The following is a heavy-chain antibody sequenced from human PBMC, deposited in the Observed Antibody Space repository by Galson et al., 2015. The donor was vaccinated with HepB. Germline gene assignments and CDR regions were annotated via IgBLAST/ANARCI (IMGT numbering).Heavy chain of an antibody. Sequence: SLRLSCAASGFTFSSYDMHWVRQATGKGLEWVSAIGTAGDTYYPGSVKGRFTISRENAKNSLYLQMNSLRAGDTAVYYCARGRAARFAGEEGFDYWGQGTLVTVSS. CDR1: GFTFSSYD. J-gene: IGHJ4*02. CDR2: IGTAGDT. V-gene: IGHV3-13*01. D-gene: IGHD6-6*01. CDR3: ARGRAARFAGEEGFDY.